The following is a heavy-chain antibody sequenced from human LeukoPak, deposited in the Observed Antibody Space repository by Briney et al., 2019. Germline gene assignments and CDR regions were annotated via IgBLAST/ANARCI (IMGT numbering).Heavy chain of an antibody. CDR3: AKDQEPSIGIAAAGTDDAFDI. J-gene: IGHJ3*02. CDR1: GFTFSSYG. Sequence: GGSLRLSCAASGFTFSSYGMHWVRQAPGKGLEWVAVISYDGSNKYYADSVKGRFTISRDNSKNTLYLQMNSPRAEDTAVYYCAKDQEPSIGIAAAGTDDAFDIWGQGTMVTVSS. V-gene: IGHV3-30*18. CDR2: ISYDGSNK. D-gene: IGHD6-13*01.